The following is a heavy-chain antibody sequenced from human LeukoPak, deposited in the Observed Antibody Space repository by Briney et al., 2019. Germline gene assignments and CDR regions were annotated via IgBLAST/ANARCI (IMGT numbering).Heavy chain of an antibody. J-gene: IGHJ4*02. V-gene: IGHV1-46*01. D-gene: IGHD3-22*01. CDR2: INPSGGST. Sequence: GESLKISCKGSGYTFTSYYMHWVRQAPGQGLEWMGIINPSGGSTSYAQKFQGRVTMTRDTSTSTVYMELSSLRSEDTAVYYCARGTDAYYYDSSDIDYWGQGTLVTVSS. CDR1: GYTFTSYY. CDR3: ARGTDAYYYDSSDIDY.